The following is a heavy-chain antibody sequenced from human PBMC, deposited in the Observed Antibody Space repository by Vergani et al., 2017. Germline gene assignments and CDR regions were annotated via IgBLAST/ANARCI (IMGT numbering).Heavy chain of an antibody. CDR3: ARAGYCSXTSCYTDYCYGMDG. D-gene: IGHD2-2*02. CDR2: IIPIFGTA. V-gene: IGHV1-69*12. CDR1: GGTFSSYA. J-gene: IGHJ6*02. Sequence: QVQLVQSGAEVKKPGSSVKVSCKASGGTFSSYAISWVRQAPGQGLEWMGWIIPIFGTANYAQKFQGRVTITADESTSTAYMELSSLRSEDTAVYYCARAGYCSXTSCYTDYCYGMDGWDRGTTVTVS.